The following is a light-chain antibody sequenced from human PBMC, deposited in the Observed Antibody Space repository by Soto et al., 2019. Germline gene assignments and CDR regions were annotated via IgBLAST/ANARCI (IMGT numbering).Light chain of an antibody. J-gene: IGKJ3*01. CDR2: DAS. CDR1: QSVRNY. CDR3: QQYASLFT. Sequence: EIVLTQSPATLSLSPGERATLSCRASQSVRNYLFWFQQKPGQAPRLLMYDASNRATGIPARFSGSGSGTDFTLTISSLEPADFAVYYCQQYASLFTFGPGTKVDIK. V-gene: IGKV3-11*01.